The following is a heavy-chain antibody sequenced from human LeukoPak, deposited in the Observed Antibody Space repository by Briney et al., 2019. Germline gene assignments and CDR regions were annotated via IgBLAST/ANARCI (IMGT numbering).Heavy chain of an antibody. CDR2: IKEDGSEK. Sequence: GGSLRLSCAASGFTFSRSWMTWVRQAPGKGEEWVANIKEDGSEKNYVDSVKGRFTISRDNAKNSLYLQMNSLRVEDTAVYYCARDRAYNTFDYWGQGTLVSVSS. CDR1: GFTFSRSW. D-gene: IGHD1-1*01. CDR3: ARDRAYNTFDY. V-gene: IGHV3-7*01. J-gene: IGHJ4*02.